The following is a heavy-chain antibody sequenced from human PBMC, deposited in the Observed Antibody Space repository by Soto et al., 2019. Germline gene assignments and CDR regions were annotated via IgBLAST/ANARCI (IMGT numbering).Heavy chain of an antibody. D-gene: IGHD2-2*01. Sequence: PSETLSLTCTVSGGSISSSSYYWGWIRQPPGKGLEWIGSIYYSGSTYYNPSLKSRVTISVDTSKNQFSLKLSSVTAADTAVYYCARQKAEDAGLYYYYGMDVWGQGTTVTVSS. J-gene: IGHJ6*02. CDR1: GGSISSSSYY. CDR2: IYYSGST. CDR3: ARQKAEDAGLYYYYGMDV. V-gene: IGHV4-39*01.